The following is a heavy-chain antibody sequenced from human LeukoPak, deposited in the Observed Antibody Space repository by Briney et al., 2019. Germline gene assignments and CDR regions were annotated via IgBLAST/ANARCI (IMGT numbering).Heavy chain of an antibody. Sequence: GGSLRLSCAASELTVSTNYMSWVRQAPGKGLEWVSVIYSGGSTYYADSVKGRFTISRDNAKNSLYLQMNSLRAEDTAVYYCARENIALDYWGQGTLVTVSS. CDR3: ARENIALDY. CDR1: ELTVSTNY. CDR2: IYSGGST. D-gene: IGHD6-13*01. J-gene: IGHJ4*02. V-gene: IGHV3-66*01.